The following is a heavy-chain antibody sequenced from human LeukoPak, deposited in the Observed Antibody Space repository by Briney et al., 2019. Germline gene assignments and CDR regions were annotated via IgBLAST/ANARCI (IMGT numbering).Heavy chain of an antibody. CDR2: INHSGST. V-gene: IGHV4-34*01. CDR3: ARAPRAAANFDY. CDR1: GGSFSGYY. Sequence: SETLSLTCAVYGGSFSGYYWSWIRQPPGKGLEWIGEINHSGSTNYNPSLKSRVTISVDTSKNQFSLKLSSVTAADTAVYYCARAPRAAANFDYWGQGTLVTVSS. D-gene: IGHD6-13*01. J-gene: IGHJ4*02.